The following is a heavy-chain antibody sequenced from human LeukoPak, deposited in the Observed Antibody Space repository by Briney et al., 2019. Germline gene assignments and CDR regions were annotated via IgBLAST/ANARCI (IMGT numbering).Heavy chain of an antibody. Sequence: GGSPRLSCAASGFTFSDYYMSWIRQAPGKGLEWVSYISSSGSTIYYADSVKGRFTISRDNAKNSLYLQMNSLRAEDTAVYYCARDQGIAAAGTNWFDPWGQGTLVTVSS. CDR3: ARDQGIAAAGTNWFDP. CDR2: ISSSGSTI. CDR1: GFTFSDYY. D-gene: IGHD6-13*01. J-gene: IGHJ5*02. V-gene: IGHV3-11*01.